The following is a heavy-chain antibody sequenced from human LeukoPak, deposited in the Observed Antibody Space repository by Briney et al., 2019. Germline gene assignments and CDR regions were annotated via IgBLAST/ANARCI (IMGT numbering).Heavy chain of an antibody. Sequence: GGSLRLSCAASGFAFSSHWMHWVRQVPGKGLVWVSRINSDGSNTIYADSVEGRSTISRDNAKNTLYLQMNSLRAEDTAVYYCTRDLMDYDYGDKGGNYWGQGTLVTVSS. CDR3: TRDLMDYDYGDKGGNY. CDR1: GFAFSSHW. J-gene: IGHJ4*02. D-gene: IGHD4-23*01. CDR2: INSDGSNT. V-gene: IGHV3-74*01.